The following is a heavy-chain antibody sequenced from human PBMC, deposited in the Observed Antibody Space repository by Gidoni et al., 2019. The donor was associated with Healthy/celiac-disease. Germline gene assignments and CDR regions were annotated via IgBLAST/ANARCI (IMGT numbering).Heavy chain of an antibody. J-gene: IGHJ4*02. CDR2: IKQDGSEK. D-gene: IGHD3-16*02. CDR1: GFTFRSYW. V-gene: IGHV3-7*01. Sequence: EVQLVESVGGLVQPGGSLRLSCAASGFTFRSYWMSWVRQAPGKGLEWVANIKQDGSEKYYVDSVKGRFTISRDNAKNSLYLQMNSLRAEDTAVYYCARDSAYVWGSYRDYWGQGTLVTVSS. CDR3: ARDSAYVWGSYRDY.